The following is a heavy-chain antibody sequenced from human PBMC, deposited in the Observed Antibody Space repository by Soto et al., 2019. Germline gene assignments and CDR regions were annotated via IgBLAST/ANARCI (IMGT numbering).Heavy chain of an antibody. D-gene: IGHD3-22*01. Sequence: GASVKVSRKASGLTFASHCINWVRQAPGQGLEWMGWISAYNGNTNYAQKLQGRVTMTTDTSTSTAYMELRSLRSDDTAVYYCARGNGLTGGYWGQGTLVTVSS. CDR1: GLTFASHC. CDR3: ARGNGLTGGY. J-gene: IGHJ4*02. CDR2: ISAYNGNT. V-gene: IGHV1-18*01.